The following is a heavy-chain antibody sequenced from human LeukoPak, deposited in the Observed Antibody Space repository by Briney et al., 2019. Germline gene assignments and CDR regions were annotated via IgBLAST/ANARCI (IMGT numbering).Heavy chain of an antibody. Sequence: GGSLRLSCAASGFTFSSYAMSWVRQAPGKGLEWVSAISGSGGSTYYADSVKGRFTISRDNAKNSLYLQMNSLRAEDTAVYYCARVLLSGMDVWGQGTTVTVSS. CDR3: ARVLLSGMDV. J-gene: IGHJ6*02. CDR1: GFTFSSYA. D-gene: IGHD2-15*01. V-gene: IGHV3-23*01. CDR2: ISGSGGST.